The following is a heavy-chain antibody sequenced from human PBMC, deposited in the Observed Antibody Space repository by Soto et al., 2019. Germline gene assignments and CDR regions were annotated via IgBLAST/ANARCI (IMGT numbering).Heavy chain of an antibody. J-gene: IGHJ5*02. CDR2: IYPGDSDT. D-gene: IGHD1-26*01. Sequence: PGESLKISCKGSGYSFTSYWIGWVRQMPGKGLEWMGIIYPGDSDTRYSPSLQGQVTISADKSISTAYLQWSSLKASDTAMYYCARRGSVPRIVGATTHWFDPWGQGTLVTVSS. V-gene: IGHV5-51*01. CDR1: GYSFTSYW. CDR3: ARRGSVPRIVGATTHWFDP.